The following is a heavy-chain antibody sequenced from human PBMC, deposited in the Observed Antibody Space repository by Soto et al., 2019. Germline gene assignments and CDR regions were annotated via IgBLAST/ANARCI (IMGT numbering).Heavy chain of an antibody. CDR2: ISSSSSYI. J-gene: IGHJ4*02. CDR1: GFTFSSYS. D-gene: IGHD1-1*01. CDR3: ARDLVDMATTERLDY. Sequence: EVQLVESGGGLVKPGGSLRLSCAASGFTFSSYSMNWVRQAPGKGLEWVSSISSSSSYIYYADSVKGRFTISRDNAKNSPYLQMNSLRAEDTAVYYCARDLVDMATTERLDYCGQGTLVTVSS. V-gene: IGHV3-21*01.